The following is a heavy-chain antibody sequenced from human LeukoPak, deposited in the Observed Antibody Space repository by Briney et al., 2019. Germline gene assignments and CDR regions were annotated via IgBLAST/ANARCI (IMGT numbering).Heavy chain of an antibody. CDR2: ISAYNGNT. CDR1: GYTLTELS. CDR3: ARQGVRVSGYQSYNWFDP. V-gene: IGHV1-18*01. Sequence: GASVKVSCKVSGYTLTELSMHWVRQAPGKGLEWMGWISAYNGNTNYAQKLQGRVTMTTDTSTSTAYMELRSLRSDDTAVYYCARQGVRVSGYQSYNWFDPWGQGTLVTVSS. D-gene: IGHD3-22*01. J-gene: IGHJ5*02.